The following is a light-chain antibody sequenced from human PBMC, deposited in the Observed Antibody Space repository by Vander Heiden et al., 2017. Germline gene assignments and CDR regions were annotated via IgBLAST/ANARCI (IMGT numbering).Light chain of an antibody. CDR2: GKN. Sequence: SSELTQDPAVSVALGQTVRITCQGDSLRSYYASWYQQKPGQAPVLVIYGKNNRPSGIPDRFSGSSSGNTASLTITGAQAEDEADDDGNYRDSSGNQGGLGGGTQL. CDR1: SLRSYY. V-gene: IGLV3-19*01. CDR3: NYRDSSGNQGG. J-gene: IGLJ3*02.